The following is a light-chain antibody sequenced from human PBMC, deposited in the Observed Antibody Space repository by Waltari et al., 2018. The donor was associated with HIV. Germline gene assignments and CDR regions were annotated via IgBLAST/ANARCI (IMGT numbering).Light chain of an antibody. J-gene: IGKJ1*01. CDR1: HDIRND. CDR3: LQYNSHPRT. V-gene: IGKV1-17*01. CDR2: VAS. Sequence: DIQMTQSPSSLSASGGDRVTITCRASHDIRNDLGWYQQKPGKAPKRLIYVASSLESGVPSRFSGSGSGTEFTLTISSLQPEEFASYYCLQYNSHPRTFGQGTKVEIK.